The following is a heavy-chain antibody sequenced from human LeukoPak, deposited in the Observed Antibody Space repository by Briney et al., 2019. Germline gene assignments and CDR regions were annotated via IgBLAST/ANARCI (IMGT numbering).Heavy chain of an antibody. CDR3: ARGHSGYDYYYYYMDV. J-gene: IGHJ6*03. D-gene: IGHD5-12*01. Sequence: SETLSLTCTVSGGSISTYYWNWIRQPAGKGLEWIGHILTSGSTNYNPSLKSRVTMSAHTSKNQFSLKLSSVTAADTAVYYCARGHSGYDYYYYYMDVWGKGTTVTVSS. CDR1: GGSISTYY. V-gene: IGHV4-4*07. CDR2: ILTSGST.